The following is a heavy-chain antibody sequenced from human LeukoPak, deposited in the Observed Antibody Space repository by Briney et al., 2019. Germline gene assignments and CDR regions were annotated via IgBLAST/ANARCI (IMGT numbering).Heavy chain of an antibody. Sequence: GGSLRLSCAASGFTFSSYGMSWVRQAPGKGLEWVSAISGSGGSTYYADFVKGRFTISRDNSKNTLYLQMNSLRAEDTAVYYCAREGPRGYYYMDVWGKGTTVTVSS. CDR3: AREGPRGYYYMDV. CDR1: GFTFSSYG. V-gene: IGHV3-23*01. CDR2: ISGSGGST. J-gene: IGHJ6*03.